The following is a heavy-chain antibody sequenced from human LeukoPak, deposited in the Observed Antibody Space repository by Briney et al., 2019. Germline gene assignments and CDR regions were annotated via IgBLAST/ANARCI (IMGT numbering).Heavy chain of an antibody. D-gene: IGHD5-18*01. CDR2: INHSGST. CDR3: ASRGTAMAFDY. CDR1: GGSFSGYY. J-gene: IGHJ4*02. V-gene: IGHV4-34*01. Sequence: PSETLSLTCAVYGGSFSGYYWSWIRQPPGKGLEWIGEINHSGSTNYNSSLKGRVTISVDTSKNQFSLKLSSVTAADTAVYYCASRGTAMAFDYWGQGTLVTVSS.